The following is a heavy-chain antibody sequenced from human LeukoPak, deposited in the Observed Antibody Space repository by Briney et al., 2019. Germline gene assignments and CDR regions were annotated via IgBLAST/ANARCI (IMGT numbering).Heavy chain of an antibody. J-gene: IGHJ3*02. CDR2: ISSSSSYI. V-gene: IGHV3-21*01. CDR1: GFTFSSYS. CDR3: ARDGNGNPDAFDI. D-gene: IGHD2-8*01. Sequence: GGSLRLSCAASGFTFSSYSMNWVRQAPGKGLEWVSSISSSSSYIYYADSVKGRFTISRDNAKNSLYLQMNSLRAEDTAVYYCARDGNGNPDAFDIWGQGTMVTVSS.